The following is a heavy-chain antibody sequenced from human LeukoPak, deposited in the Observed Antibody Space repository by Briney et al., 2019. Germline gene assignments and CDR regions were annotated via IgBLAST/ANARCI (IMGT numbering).Heavy chain of an antibody. Sequence: ASVKVSCKASGYTFTSYDINWVRQATGQGLEWMGWMNPNSGNTGYAQKFQGRVTMTRNTSISTAYMELSSLRSEDTAVYYCARDSSEFRSLIPHWGQGTQVTASS. CDR3: ARDSSEFRSLIPH. CDR1: GYTFTSYD. V-gene: IGHV1-8*01. J-gene: IGHJ1*01. D-gene: IGHD2-21*01. CDR2: MNPNSGNT.